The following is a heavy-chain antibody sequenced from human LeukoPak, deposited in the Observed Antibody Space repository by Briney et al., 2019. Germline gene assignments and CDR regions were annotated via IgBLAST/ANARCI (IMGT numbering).Heavy chain of an antibody. CDR1: GFTFSRYS. J-gene: IGHJ3*02. Sequence: GGSLRLSCAASGFTFSRYSMNWVRQAPGKGLEWVSYISSGNNTIDYADSVKGRFSISRDNAKNSLYLQMKSLRDEDTAVYYCAREDGGKADIWGPGTMVTVSS. CDR3: AREDGGKADI. D-gene: IGHD4-23*01. V-gene: IGHV3-48*02. CDR2: ISSGNNTI.